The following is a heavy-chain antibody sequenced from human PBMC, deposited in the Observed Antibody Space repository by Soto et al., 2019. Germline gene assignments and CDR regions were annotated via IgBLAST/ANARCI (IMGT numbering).Heavy chain of an antibody. CDR1: GGSSRGRGCS. Sequence: SVTQCVTNTVAGGSSRGRGCSWSWIRQPPGKGLEWIGYIYHSGSTYYNPSLKSRVTISVDRSKNQFSLKLSSVTAADTAVYYCARHVTTVTTVDYWGQGTLVTVSS. V-gene: IGHV4-30-2*01. CDR2: IYHSGST. CDR3: ARHVTTVTTVDY. J-gene: IGHJ4*02. D-gene: IGHD4-17*01.